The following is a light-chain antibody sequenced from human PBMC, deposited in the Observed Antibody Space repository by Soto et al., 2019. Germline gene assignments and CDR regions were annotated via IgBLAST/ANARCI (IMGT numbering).Light chain of an antibody. V-gene: IGLV1-44*01. Sequence: QSVLTQPPSASGTPGQSVIISCSGSSSNIGSNTVNWYQQLPGTAPKLFIYSNNQRPSGVPDRFSGSKSGTSASLAISGLQSEDEADYYCAACDDSLNGVVFGEGTKLTVL. CDR3: AACDDSLNGVV. J-gene: IGLJ2*01. CDR1: SSNIGSNT. CDR2: SNN.